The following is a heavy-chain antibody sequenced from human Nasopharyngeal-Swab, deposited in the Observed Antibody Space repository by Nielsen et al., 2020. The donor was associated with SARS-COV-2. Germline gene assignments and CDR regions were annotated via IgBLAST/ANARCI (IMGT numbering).Heavy chain of an antibody. Sequence: WIRRPPGKGLEWIGEINHSGSTNYNPSLKSRVTISVDTSKNQFSLKLSSVTAADTAVYYCARVTGYYYYYMDVWGKGTTVTVSS. J-gene: IGHJ6*03. D-gene: IGHD3-9*01. CDR3: ARVTGYYYYYMDV. V-gene: IGHV4-34*01. CDR2: INHSGST.